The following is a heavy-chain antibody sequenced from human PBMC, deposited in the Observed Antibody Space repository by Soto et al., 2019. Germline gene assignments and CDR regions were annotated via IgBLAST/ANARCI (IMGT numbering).Heavy chain of an antibody. D-gene: IGHD6-19*01. J-gene: IGHJ4*02. CDR2: ISGSGGST. V-gene: IGHV3-23*01. Sequence: GESLRPSCAASEFTFSSYAMSWVRQAPGKGLEWVSAISGSGGSTYYADSVKGRFTISRDNSKNTLYLQMNSLRAEDTAVYYCAKSWSSGWYYYFDYWGQGTLVTVSS. CDR1: EFTFSSYA. CDR3: AKSWSSGWYYYFDY.